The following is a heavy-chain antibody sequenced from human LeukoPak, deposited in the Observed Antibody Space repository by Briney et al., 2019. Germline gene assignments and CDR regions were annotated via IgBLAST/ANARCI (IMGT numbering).Heavy chain of an antibody. Sequence: GGSLRLSCAASGFTFSSYGMRWVRQAPGKGLEWVAFIRYDGSNKYYADSVKGRFTISRDNSKNTLYLQMNSLRAEDTAVYYCARSGPYYDSSGDPYYFDYWGQGTLVTVSS. CDR3: ARSGPYYDSSGDPYYFDY. D-gene: IGHD3-22*01. J-gene: IGHJ4*02. CDR1: GFTFSSYG. V-gene: IGHV3-30*02. CDR2: IRYDGSNK.